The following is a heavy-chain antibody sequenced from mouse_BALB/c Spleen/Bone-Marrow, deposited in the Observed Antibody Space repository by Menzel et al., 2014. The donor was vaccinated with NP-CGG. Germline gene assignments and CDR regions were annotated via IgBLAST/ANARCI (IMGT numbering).Heavy chain of an antibody. CDR3: TRGRRDAMYY. J-gene: IGHJ4*01. V-gene: IGHV1S81*02. CDR2: INPSNGGT. CDR1: GYTFTSYY. Sequence: QVQLKKSGAELVKPGASGKLSCKASGYTFTSYYMYWVKQRPGQGLEWIGEINPSNGGTNFNEKFKSKATLTVDKSSSTAYMQLSSLTSEDSAVYYCTRGRRDAMYYCGEGATAAVSS.